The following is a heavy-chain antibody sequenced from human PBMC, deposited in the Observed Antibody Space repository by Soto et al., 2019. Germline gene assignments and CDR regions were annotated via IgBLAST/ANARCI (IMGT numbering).Heavy chain of an antibody. CDR1: GLTFSSYA. V-gene: IGHV3-23*01. CDR2: ISGSGGST. J-gene: IGHJ4*02. Sequence: EVQLLESGGGLVQPGGSLRLSCAASGLTFSSYAMSWVRQAPGKGLEWVSAISGSGGSTYYADSVKGRFTISRDNSKNTLYLQMNSLRAEDTAVYYCAKDLRSRQVAYYFDYWGQGTLVTVSS. CDR3: AKDLRSRQVAYYFDY. D-gene: IGHD3-16*01.